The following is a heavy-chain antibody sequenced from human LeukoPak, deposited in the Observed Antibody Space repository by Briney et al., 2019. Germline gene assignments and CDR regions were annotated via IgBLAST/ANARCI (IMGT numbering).Heavy chain of an antibody. D-gene: IGHD2-21*02. V-gene: IGHV3-30*18. Sequence: GGSLRLSCAASGFTFSSYGMHWARQAPGKGLEWVAVISYDGSNKYYADSVKGRFTISRDNSKNTLYLQMNSLRAEDTAVYYCAKDRRNYCGGDCSIPTGNDYWGQGTLVTVSS. CDR2: ISYDGSNK. CDR3: AKDRRNYCGGDCSIPTGNDY. J-gene: IGHJ4*02. CDR1: GFTFSSYG.